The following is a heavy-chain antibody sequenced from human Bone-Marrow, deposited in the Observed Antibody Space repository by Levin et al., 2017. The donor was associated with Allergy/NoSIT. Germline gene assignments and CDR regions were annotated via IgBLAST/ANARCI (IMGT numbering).Heavy chain of an antibody. Sequence: GESLKISCATSGFTFSEFAMHWVRQAPGKGLEWMASIWYDGSNKYYADSVRGRFTISKDNHLLTLYLQMTSLRDEDTAVYYCAREGGDFWSGYFLYFDTWGQGAQVTVSS. CDR3: AREGGDFWSGYFLYFDT. J-gene: IGHJ4*02. CDR2: IWYDGSNK. CDR1: GFTFSEFA. D-gene: IGHD3-3*01. V-gene: IGHV3-33*08.